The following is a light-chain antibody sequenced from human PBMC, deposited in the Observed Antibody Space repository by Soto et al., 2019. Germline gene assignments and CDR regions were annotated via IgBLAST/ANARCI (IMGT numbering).Light chain of an antibody. Sequence: QSVLTQPASVSGSPGQSITISCTGTSSDVGGYNYVSWYQQHPGKAPKLMIYDVSNRPSGVSNRFSGSKSGNTASLTISGLQAEDEADYYCSSYTSSTPPHVVFGGGTKVTVL. V-gene: IGLV2-14*01. CDR3: SSYTSSTPPHVV. CDR1: SSDVGGYNY. CDR2: DVS. J-gene: IGLJ2*01.